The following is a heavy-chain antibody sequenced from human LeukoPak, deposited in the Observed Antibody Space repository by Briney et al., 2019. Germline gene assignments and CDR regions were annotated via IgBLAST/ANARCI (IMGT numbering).Heavy chain of an antibody. Sequence: SVKVSCKASGGTFSSYAISWVRQAPGQGLEWMGGIIPIFGTANYAQKFQGRVTITADESTSTAYMELSSLRSEDTAVYYCARDTNYYGSGSYLSFDYWGQGTLVTVSS. CDR1: GGTFSSYA. CDR2: IIPIFGTA. D-gene: IGHD3-10*01. J-gene: IGHJ4*02. V-gene: IGHV1-69*13. CDR3: ARDTNYYGSGSYLSFDY.